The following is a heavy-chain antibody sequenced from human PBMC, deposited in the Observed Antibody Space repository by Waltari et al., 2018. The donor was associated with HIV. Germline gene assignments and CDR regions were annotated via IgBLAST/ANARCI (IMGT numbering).Heavy chain of an antibody. CDR3: ARRAVAGTNWFDP. V-gene: IGHV4-38-2*01. CDR2: IYHSGST. D-gene: IGHD6-19*01. J-gene: IGHJ5*02. CDR1: GYSISGGYY. Sequence: QVQLQESGPGLVEPSETLSLTCAVSGYSISGGYYWDWVLRPPGKGREWSGSIYHSGSTYYNPSLKSRVIISVDTSKNQFSLRLNSVTAADTAVYYCARRAVAGTNWFDPWGQGTLVTVPS.